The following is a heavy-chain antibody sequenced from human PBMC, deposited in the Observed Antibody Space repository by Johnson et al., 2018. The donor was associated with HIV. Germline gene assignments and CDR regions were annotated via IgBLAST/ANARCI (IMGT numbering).Heavy chain of an antibody. CDR3: ARDPRSWYDDAFDI. Sequence: VQLVESGGGVVQPGRSLRLSCAASGFTFSSYGMHWVRQAPGKGLEWVAVISYDGSNKFYTDSVKGRFTFSRDNSKNTVYLQMNSLRAEDTAVYHCARDPRSWYDDAFDIWGQGTMVTVSS. CDR1: GFTFSSYG. D-gene: IGHD6-13*01. J-gene: IGHJ3*02. V-gene: IGHV3-30*03. CDR2: ISYDGSNK.